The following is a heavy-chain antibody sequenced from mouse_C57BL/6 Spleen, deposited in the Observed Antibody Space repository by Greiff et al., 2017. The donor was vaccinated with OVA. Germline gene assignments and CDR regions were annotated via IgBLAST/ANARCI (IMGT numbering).Heavy chain of an antibody. J-gene: IGHJ4*01. CDR1: GYTFTSYW. Sequence: QVQLQQPGAELVKPGASVKLSCKASGYTFTSYWMHWVKQRPGQGLEWIGMIHPNSGSTNYNEKFKSKATLTVDKSSSTAYMQLSSLTSEDSAVYYCARWEGYDYGGYAMDYWGQGTSVTVSS. CDR3: ARWEGYDYGGYAMDY. CDR2: IHPNSGST. V-gene: IGHV1-64*01. D-gene: IGHD2-4*01.